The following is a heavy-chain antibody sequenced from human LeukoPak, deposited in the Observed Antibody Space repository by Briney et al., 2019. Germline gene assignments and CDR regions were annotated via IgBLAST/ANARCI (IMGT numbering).Heavy chain of an antibody. Sequence: SETLSLTCTVSGGSISSYYWNWIRQPPGKGLGWIGYIYYSGTTNYNPSLKSRVSMSVDTSKNQFSLKLSSVTAADTAVYYCARGRGIAAAGEYYYYMDVWGKGTTVTVSS. V-gene: IGHV4-59*01. J-gene: IGHJ6*03. D-gene: IGHD6-13*01. CDR3: ARGRGIAAAGEYYYYMDV. CDR1: GGSISSYY. CDR2: IYYSGTT.